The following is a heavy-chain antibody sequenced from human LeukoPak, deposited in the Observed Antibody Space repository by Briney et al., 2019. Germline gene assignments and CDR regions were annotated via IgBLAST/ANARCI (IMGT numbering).Heavy chain of an antibody. CDR1: GFILSSYE. Sequence: GGSLRLSCAASGFILSSYEMNWVRQAPGKGLEWVSSVSNSGDYIHYADSVKGRFTISRDNSKNSLYLQMNSLRAEDTAVYYCARALIGYYFDYWGQGTLVTVSS. V-gene: IGHV3-21*06. CDR2: VSNSGDYI. J-gene: IGHJ4*02. CDR3: ARALIGYYFDY. D-gene: IGHD2-8*01.